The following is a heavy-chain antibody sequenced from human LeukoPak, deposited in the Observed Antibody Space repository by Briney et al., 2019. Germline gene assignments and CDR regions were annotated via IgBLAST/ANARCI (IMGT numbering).Heavy chain of an antibody. CDR2: MHNSGSS. Sequence: SEALSLTCTVSGASTSHFYWNWIRQPPGKGLEWIGYMHNSGSSKHSPSLKSRVTISIDTSKNQFSLQLTSVTAADTAIYYCARSAEWLRNAFDIWGQGTMVSVSS. D-gene: IGHD5-12*01. CDR3: ARSAEWLRNAFDI. J-gene: IGHJ3*02. V-gene: IGHV4-59*01. CDR1: GASTSHFY.